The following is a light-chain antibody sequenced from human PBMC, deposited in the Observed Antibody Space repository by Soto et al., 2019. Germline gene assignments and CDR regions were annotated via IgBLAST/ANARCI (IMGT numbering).Light chain of an antibody. CDR3: QQRHMWPIT. J-gene: IGKJ5*01. CDR2: DAY. Sequence: EVVLTQSPVTLSLSPGERATLSCRARQSFRGLLAWYQQKPGQAPRLLIYDAYNRATGIPPRFSGSGSGTDFTITISSLEHGDSAVYYCQQRHMWPITFGQGTRLEIK. V-gene: IGKV3-11*01. CDR1: QSFRGL.